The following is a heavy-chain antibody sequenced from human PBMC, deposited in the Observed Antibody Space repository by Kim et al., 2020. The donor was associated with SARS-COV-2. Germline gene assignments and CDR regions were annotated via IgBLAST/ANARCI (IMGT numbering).Heavy chain of an antibody. V-gene: IGHV5-51*01. J-gene: IGHJ3*02. D-gene: IGHD2-21*02. Sequence: GESLKISCKGSGYSFTSYWIGWVRQMPGKGLEWMGIIYPGDSDTRYSPSFQGQVTISADKSISTAYLQWSSLKASDTAMYYCARRGWPYGGGDCYPADAFDIWRRGTMVTVSS. CDR2: IYPGDSDT. CDR1: GYSFTSYW. CDR3: ARRGWPYGGGDCYPADAFDI.